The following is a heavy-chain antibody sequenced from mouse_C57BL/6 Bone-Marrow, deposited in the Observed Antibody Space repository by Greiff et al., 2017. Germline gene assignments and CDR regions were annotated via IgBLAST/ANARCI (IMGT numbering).Heavy chain of an antibody. D-gene: IGHD2-4*01. CDR3: TRDRGITTSDYYAMDY. CDR2: ISRGGDYF. V-gene: IGHV5-9-1*02. J-gene: IGHJ4*01. Sequence: EVQLVESGEGLVKPGGSLKLSCAASGFTFSSSAMSWVRQTPEKRLEWVAYISRGGDYFYYADTVNGRFTISRDNARNTLYLQMSSLKSEDTAMYYCTRDRGITTSDYYAMDYWGQGTSVTVSS. CDR1: GFTFSSSA.